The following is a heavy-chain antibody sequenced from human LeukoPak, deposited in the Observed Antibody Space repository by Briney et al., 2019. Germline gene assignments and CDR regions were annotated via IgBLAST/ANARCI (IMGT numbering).Heavy chain of an antibody. D-gene: IGHD3-10*01. J-gene: IGHJ4*02. CDR3: ARYRYGSGTN. Sequence: SSETLSLTCTVSGGSISSYYWSWIRQPPGKGLEWVGYIYYSGSTNYNPSLKSRLTISVDTSKNQCSLKLSSVTAADTAVYYCARYRYGSGTNWGQGTLVTVSS. CDR2: IYYSGST. V-gene: IGHV4-59*01. CDR1: GGSISSYY.